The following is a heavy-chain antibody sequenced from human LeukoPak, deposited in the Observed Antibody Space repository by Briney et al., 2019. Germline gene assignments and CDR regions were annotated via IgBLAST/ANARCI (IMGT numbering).Heavy chain of an antibody. J-gene: IGHJ5*02. V-gene: IGHV3-11*06. D-gene: IGHD2-15*01. CDR1: GFTFSDFY. CDR3: ARDGAYCSGGTWCSRFDL. CDR2: ISGSSSNT. Sequence: GGSLRLSCAASGFTFSDFYMSWIRQAPGKGLESISYISGSSSNTNYADSVKGRFTISRDNAKNSLYLQLISLRAEDTAVYYCARDGAYCSGGTWCSRFDLWGQGTLVTVSS.